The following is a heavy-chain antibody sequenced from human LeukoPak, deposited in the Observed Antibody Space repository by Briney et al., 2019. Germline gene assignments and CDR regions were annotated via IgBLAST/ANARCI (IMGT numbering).Heavy chain of an antibody. D-gene: IGHD2-21*02. CDR1: GFTFSSYA. Sequence: GGSLRLSCAASGFTFSSYAMSWVRQAPGKGLEWVSAISGSGGSTYYADSVKGRFTISRDNSKNTLYLQMNSLRAEDTAVYYCATCGGDCYKYFQHWGQGTLVTVSS. V-gene: IGHV3-23*01. CDR3: ATCGGDCYKYFQH. CDR2: ISGSGGST. J-gene: IGHJ1*01.